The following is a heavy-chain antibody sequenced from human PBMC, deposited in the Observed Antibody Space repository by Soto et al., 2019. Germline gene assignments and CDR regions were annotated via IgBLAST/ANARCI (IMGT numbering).Heavy chain of an antibody. J-gene: IGHJ3*02. CDR1: GYTFTSYD. Sequence: QVQLVQSGAEVKKPGASVKVYCKASGYTFTSYDINWVRQATGQGLEWMGWMNPNSGNTGYAQKFQGRVTMTRNSTISTAYMELSSLRSEATAVYYCARAVDGDFGSDAFDTCGQGTMVTLSS. D-gene: IGHD4-17*01. CDR2: MNPNSGNT. CDR3: ARAVDGDFGSDAFDT. V-gene: IGHV1-8*01.